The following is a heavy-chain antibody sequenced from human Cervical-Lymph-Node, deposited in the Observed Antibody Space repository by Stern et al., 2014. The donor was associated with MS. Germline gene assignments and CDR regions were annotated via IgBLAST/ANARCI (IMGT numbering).Heavy chain of an antibody. CDR3: VKRGITEVRGVRLGDY. D-gene: IGHD3-10*01. CDR2: ISYDGSDT. J-gene: IGHJ4*02. V-gene: IGHV3-30*18. CDR1: GFTFSSYG. Sequence: VQLVESGGGVVPSGRSLRLTCKVSGFTFSSYGMHWVRQAPGKGLEWVSVISYDGSDTYYAESVKGRFTISRDNSKNTLYLEMRSLRPEDTAVYYCVKRGITEVRGVRLGDYWGPGTLVIVSS.